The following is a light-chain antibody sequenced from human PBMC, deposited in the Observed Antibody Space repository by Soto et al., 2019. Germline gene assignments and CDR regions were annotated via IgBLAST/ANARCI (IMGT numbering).Light chain of an antibody. V-gene: IGLV4-69*01. CDR3: RTWGTGIVI. Sequence: VLTQSPSASASLGASVKLTCTLSSGHSSDAIAWHQQQPEKGPRFLMNLNSDGSHTKGDGIPDRFSGSSSGAERYLTISSLQSEDEADYYCRTWGTGIVIFGGGTQLTVL. CDR2: LNSDGSH. J-gene: IGLJ2*01. CDR1: SGHSSDA.